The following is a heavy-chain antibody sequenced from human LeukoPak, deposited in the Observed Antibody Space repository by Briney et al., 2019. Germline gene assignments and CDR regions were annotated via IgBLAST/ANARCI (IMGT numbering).Heavy chain of an antibody. CDR1: GYSFTSYW. D-gene: IGHD6-6*01. CDR2: IYPGESDT. CDR3: ARQLVPYYYYMDV. V-gene: IGHV5-51*01. Sequence: GESLKISCKGSGYSFTSYWIGWVRQMPGKGLEWMGIIYPGESDTRYSPSFQGQVTISADKSISTAYLQWSSLKASDTAMYYCARQLVPYYYYMDVWGKGTTVTVSS. J-gene: IGHJ6*03.